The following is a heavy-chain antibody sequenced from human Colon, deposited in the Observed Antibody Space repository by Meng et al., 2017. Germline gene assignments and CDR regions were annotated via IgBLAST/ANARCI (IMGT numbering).Heavy chain of an antibody. Sequence: QVQLQQSGPGLVKPSQTLSLPCAISGDSVSSNRALWHWVRQSPSRGLEWLGQTYYRSEWQNHYGVSVKSRITINADTSRNHFSLHLNSVTPEDTAVYYCTTWYGEYWGQGTLVTFSS. CDR3: TTWYGEY. D-gene: IGHD3-10*01. CDR2: TYYRSEWQN. J-gene: IGHJ4*02. CDR1: GDSVSSNRAL. V-gene: IGHV6-1*01.